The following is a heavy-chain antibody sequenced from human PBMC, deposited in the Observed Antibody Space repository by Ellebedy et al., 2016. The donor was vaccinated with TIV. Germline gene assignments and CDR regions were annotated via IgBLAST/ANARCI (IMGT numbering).Heavy chain of an antibody. Sequence: SVKVSCXASGGTFSSYAISWVRQAPGQGLEWMGGIIPIFGTANYAQKFQGRVTITADESTSTAYMELSSLRSEDTAVYYCAKSYGDYHYYFDYWGQGTLVTVSS. V-gene: IGHV1-69*13. CDR2: IIPIFGTA. CDR3: AKSYGDYHYYFDY. J-gene: IGHJ4*02. D-gene: IGHD4-17*01. CDR1: GGTFSSYA.